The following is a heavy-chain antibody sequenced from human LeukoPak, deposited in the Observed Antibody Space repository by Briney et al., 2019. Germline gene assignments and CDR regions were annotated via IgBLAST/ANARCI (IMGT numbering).Heavy chain of an antibody. J-gene: IGHJ6*02. CDR3: AKSVDTAMVTSSYYGMDV. V-gene: IGHV3-23*01. CDR2: ISSNSANT. D-gene: IGHD5-18*01. CDR1: GFTFDTYG. Sequence: GGSLRLSCAASGFTFDTYGMSWVRQAPGKGLEWVSSISSNSANTYYADSVKGRFTISRDNSKNTLYLQMNSLRAEDTAVYYCAKSVDTAMVTSSYYGMDVWGQGTTVTVSS.